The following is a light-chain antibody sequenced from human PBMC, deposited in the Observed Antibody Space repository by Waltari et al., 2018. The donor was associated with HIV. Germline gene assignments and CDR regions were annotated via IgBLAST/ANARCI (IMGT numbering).Light chain of an antibody. CDR2: DAS. V-gene: IGKV3-11*01. CDR1: QSVGNY. CDR3: QQRSDWPPET. J-gene: IGKJ4*01. Sequence: EIVLTQSPATLSLSPGERATLSCRASQSVGNYLAWYQQKLGQAPRLLIYDASNRATGIPARFSGSGSGTDFTLTISSLEPGDSAVYYCQQRSDWPPETFGGGTKVEIK.